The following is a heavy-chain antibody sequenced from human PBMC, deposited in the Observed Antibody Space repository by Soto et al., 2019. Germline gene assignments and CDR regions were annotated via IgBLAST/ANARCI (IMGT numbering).Heavy chain of an antibody. CDR3: ARESRGYSYGYYDY. J-gene: IGHJ4*02. D-gene: IGHD5-18*01. CDR1: GFTISSYS. V-gene: IGHV3-48*02. Sequence: EVQLVESGGGLVQPGGSLRLSCAASGFTISSYSMNWVRQAPGKGLEWVSYISSSSSTIYYADSVKGRFTISRDNAKNSLYLQMNSLRDEDTAVYYCARESRGYSYGYYDYWGQGTLVTVSS. CDR2: ISSSSSTI.